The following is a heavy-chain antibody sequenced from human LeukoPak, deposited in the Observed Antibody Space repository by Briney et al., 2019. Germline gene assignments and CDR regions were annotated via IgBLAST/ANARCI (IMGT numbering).Heavy chain of an antibody. CDR3: ARDSITMPYYSDY. CDR1: GGSISSGGYY. D-gene: IGHD3-10*01. CDR2: IYYSGST. J-gene: IGHJ4*02. V-gene: IGHV4-31*03. Sequence: SQTLSLTCTVSGGSISSGGYYWSWIRQHPGKGLEWIGYIYYSGSTYYNPSLKSRVTISVDTSKNQFSLKLNSVTAADTAVYYCARDSITMPYYSDYWGQGTLVTVSS.